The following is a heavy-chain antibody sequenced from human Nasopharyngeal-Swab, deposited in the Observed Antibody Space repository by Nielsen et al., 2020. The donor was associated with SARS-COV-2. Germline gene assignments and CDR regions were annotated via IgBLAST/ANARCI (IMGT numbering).Heavy chain of an antibody. D-gene: IGHD4-17*01. Sequence: QTRSLTRASSGDSVSSSSAAWNWMRQSPTSGLEWLGRTYYRSKWYNDYAVSVKSRITINPDTSKNQFSLHLNSVTPEDTAVYYCARARGAYGDYYYYYYTDVWGKGTTVTVSS. CDR1: GDSVSSSSAA. CDR3: ARARGAYGDYYYYYYTDV. J-gene: IGHJ6*03. V-gene: IGHV6-1*01. CDR2: TYYRSKWYN.